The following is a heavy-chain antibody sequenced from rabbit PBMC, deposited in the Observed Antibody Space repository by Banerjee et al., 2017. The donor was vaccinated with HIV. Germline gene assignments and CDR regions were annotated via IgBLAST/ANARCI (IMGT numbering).Heavy chain of an antibody. CDR1: GFDFSRYG. CDR2: ITYDGRT. CDR3: ARDDAGVVGYDWDL. V-gene: IGHV1S47*01. D-gene: IGHD4-2*01. J-gene: IGHJ3*01. Sequence: QEQLVESGGGLVQPGGSLKLSCKASGFDFSRYGVSWVRQAPGKGLEYIGYITYDGRTYYASWVNGRFSISSHNAQNTLYLQLNSLTAADTATYFCARDDAGVVGYDWDLWGQGTLVTVS.